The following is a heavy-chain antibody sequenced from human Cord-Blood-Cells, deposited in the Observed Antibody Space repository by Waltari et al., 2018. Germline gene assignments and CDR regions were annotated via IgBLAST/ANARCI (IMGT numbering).Heavy chain of an antibody. CDR3: ARDGNPGGYCSSTSCLDYYYYYYMDV. Sequence: QVQLVQSGAEVKKPGASVKVSCKASGYTFTGYYMHWVRQAPGQGLEWMGWINPNSGGTNYAQKFQGRVTMTRDTSISTAYMELSRLRSDDTAVYYCARDGNPGGYCSSTSCLDYYYYYYMDVWGKGTTVTVSS. D-gene: IGHD2-2*01. J-gene: IGHJ6*03. CDR2: INPNSGGT. CDR1: GYTFTGYY. V-gene: IGHV1-2*02.